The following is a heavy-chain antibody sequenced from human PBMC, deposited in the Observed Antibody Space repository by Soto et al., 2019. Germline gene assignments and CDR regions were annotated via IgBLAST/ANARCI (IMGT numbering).Heavy chain of an antibody. CDR1: GDSISSTHW. V-gene: IGHV4-4*02. CDR3: AALPPLIIVRTLPIPT. J-gene: IGHJ4*02. Sequence: SETLSLTCVVSGDSISSTHWWTWVRQTPGKGLEWIGEIYHTGSTKYNPSLKNRVTISVDKSNNEFSLNLKSVTAADTAVYYCAALPPLIIVRTLPIPTWCQETLLTVSS. CDR2: IYHTGST. D-gene: IGHD3-10*01.